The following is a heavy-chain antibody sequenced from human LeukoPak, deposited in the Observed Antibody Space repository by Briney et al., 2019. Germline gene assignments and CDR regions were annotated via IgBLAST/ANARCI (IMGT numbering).Heavy chain of an antibody. CDR2: IYHSGST. V-gene: IGHV4-30-2*01. D-gene: IGHD1-7*01. CDR3: ARETGTLSLYYFDY. CDR1: GGSISSGGYS. Sequence: RSSETLSLTCAVSGGSISSGGYSWSWIRQPPGKGLEWIGYIYHSGSTYYNPSLKSRVTISVDRSKNQFSLKLSSVTAADTAVYYCARETGTLSLYYFDYWGQGTLVTVSS. J-gene: IGHJ4*02.